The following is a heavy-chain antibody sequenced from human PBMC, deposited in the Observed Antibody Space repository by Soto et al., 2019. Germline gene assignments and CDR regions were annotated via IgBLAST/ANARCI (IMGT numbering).Heavy chain of an antibody. CDR2: ISGDDGRGSAGDT. Sequence: EVLLLESGGGLVQPGGSLRLSCAVSGFTFSAYAMNWVRQAPGKGLQWVSSISGDDGRGSAGDTYYADSVRGRFTISRDDSKNTLFLQMNSLRAEDTAIYYCAKFSNAATYWGQGTLVTVSS. V-gene: IGHV3-23*01. J-gene: IGHJ4*02. CDR3: AKFSNAATY. CDR1: GFTFSAYA. D-gene: IGHD6-25*01.